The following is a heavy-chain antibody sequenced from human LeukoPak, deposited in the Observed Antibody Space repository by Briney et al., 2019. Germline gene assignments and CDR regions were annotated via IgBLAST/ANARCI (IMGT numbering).Heavy chain of an antibody. CDR1: GFTFSTYS. CDR2: IRSTSSVM. V-gene: IGHV3-48*01. J-gene: IGHJ4*02. CDR3: ARNGALGSCSGGSCPYDY. D-gene: IGHD2-15*01. Sequence: PGGSLRLSCAASGFTFSTYSMNWVRQAPGKGLEWVSYIRSTSSVMYYADSVKGRFTISRDNAKNSLFLQMSGLKAEDTAVYYCARNGALGSCSGGSCPYDYWGQGTLVTVSS.